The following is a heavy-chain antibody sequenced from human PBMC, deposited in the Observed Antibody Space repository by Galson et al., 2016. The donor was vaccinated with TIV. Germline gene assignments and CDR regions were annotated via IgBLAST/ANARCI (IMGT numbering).Heavy chain of an antibody. J-gene: IGHJ4*01. V-gene: IGHV1-24*01. CDR1: GYRLSKLS. CDR3: ATSLDYSQIFDY. Sequence: SVKVSCKVSGYRLSKLSMHWVRQAPGKGLEWMGGYDRENGERVHTQKFQGRVTMTEDSSTDTAYMDLRSLRSEDTAVDFCATSLDYSQIFDYLGHGTLVTVSS. CDR2: YDRENGER. D-gene: IGHD4-11*01.